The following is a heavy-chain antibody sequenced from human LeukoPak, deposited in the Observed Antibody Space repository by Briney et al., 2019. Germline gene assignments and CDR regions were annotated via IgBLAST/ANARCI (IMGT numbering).Heavy chain of an antibody. CDR2: ITSSSGNI. CDR1: GFSFTYST. V-gene: IGHV3-21*01. Sequence: GGSLRLSCAASGFSFTYSTMNWVRLAPGKGLEWVSSITSSSGNIYYSDSVRGRFTVSRDNAKNSLYSQMNSLIAEDSAVYYCVRIPNNAGFPNWFDPWGQGTLVSVSS. D-gene: IGHD3-9*01. CDR3: VRIPNNAGFPNWFDP. J-gene: IGHJ5*02.